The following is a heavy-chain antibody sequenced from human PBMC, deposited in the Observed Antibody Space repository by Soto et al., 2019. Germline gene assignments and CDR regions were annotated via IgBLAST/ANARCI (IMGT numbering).Heavy chain of an antibody. J-gene: IGHJ3*02. V-gene: IGHV3-33*01. D-gene: IGHD6-13*01. CDR3: ARDIGDHTSRWTDAFDI. CDR2: IWYDGSNT. CDR1: GFTFSNYG. Sequence: GGSLRLSCAASGFTFSNYGMHWVRQAPGKGLEWVAVIWYDGSNTYFADSVKGRFTISKDNSKNTLFLQMNSLRAEDTAVYYCARDIGDHTSRWTDAFDIWGQGTMVTVSS.